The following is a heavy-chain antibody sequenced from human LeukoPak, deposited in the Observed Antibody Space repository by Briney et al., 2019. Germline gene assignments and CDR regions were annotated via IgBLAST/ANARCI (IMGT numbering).Heavy chain of an antibody. D-gene: IGHD3-16*01. CDR1: RFTFSDSS. CDR3: ARGPFRGLFPFDH. Sequence: PGGSPRLSCAASRFTFSDSSLNWVRRAPGRGLEWVSYISPRSTTLYYADSVKGRFTISRDDAKNSVYLQMNSLRADDTAVYYCARGPFRGLFPFDHWGQGTLVTVSS. V-gene: IGHV3-48*01. CDR2: ISPRSTTL. J-gene: IGHJ4*02.